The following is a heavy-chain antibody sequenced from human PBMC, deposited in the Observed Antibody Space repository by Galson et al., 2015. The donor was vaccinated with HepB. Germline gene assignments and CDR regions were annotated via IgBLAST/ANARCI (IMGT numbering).Heavy chain of an antibody. CDR1: GGTFSSYA. CDR2: IIPIFGTA. Sequence: SVKVSCKASGGTFSSYAISWVRQAPGQGLEWMGGIIPIFGTANYAQKFQGRVTITADESTSTAYMELSSLRSEDTAVYYCARVPTYDYVWGTGDAFDIWGQGTMVTVSS. CDR3: ARVPTYDYVWGTGDAFDI. J-gene: IGHJ3*02. D-gene: IGHD3-16*01. V-gene: IGHV1-69*13.